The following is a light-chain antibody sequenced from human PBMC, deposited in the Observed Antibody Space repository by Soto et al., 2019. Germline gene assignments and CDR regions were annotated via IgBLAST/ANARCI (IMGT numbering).Light chain of an antibody. CDR2: VAS. CDR3: LQHNYYPRT. Sequence: DIQMTQSPSSLSASVGDRVTITCRASEGIRSHLGRYQQKPGKAPKLLISVASNLQSGIPSRFSGSGSGTEFTLTISSLQPEDFATYYCLQHNYYPRTFGQGTKVEIK. CDR1: EGIRSH. J-gene: IGKJ1*01. V-gene: IGKV1-17*01.